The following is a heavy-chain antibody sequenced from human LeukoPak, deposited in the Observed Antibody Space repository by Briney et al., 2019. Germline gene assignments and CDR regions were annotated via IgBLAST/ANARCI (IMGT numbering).Heavy chain of an antibody. Sequence: GGSLRLSCASSGFSFSRYEMHWVRQGTGKRLEWVSAIGTSGDTFYAGSVKGRFTISRENAKDSLYLQMNSLSAGDTAVYYCVREGRGRSGTNAYDIWGQETVVSVST. CDR1: GFSFSRYE. CDR2: IGTSGDT. J-gene: IGHJ3*02. CDR3: VREGRGRSGTNAYDI. D-gene: IGHD6-19*01. V-gene: IGHV3-13*01.